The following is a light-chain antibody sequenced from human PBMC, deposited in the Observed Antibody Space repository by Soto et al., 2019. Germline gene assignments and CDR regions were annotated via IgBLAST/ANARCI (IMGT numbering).Light chain of an antibody. CDR1: SSDVGDYNC. J-gene: IGLJ1*01. V-gene: IGLV2-11*01. CDR3: CSYAGSYTLYV. CDR2: DVS. Sequence: QPALTQPRSVSGSPGQSVTISCTGTSSDVGDYNCVSWYQQHPGKAPKLMIYDVSKRPSGVPDRFSGSKSGNTASLTISGLQAEDEADYYCCSYAGSYTLYVFGTGTKVTAL.